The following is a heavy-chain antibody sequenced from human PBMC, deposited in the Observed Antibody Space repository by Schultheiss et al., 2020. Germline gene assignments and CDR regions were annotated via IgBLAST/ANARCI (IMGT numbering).Heavy chain of an antibody. J-gene: IGHJ6*02. D-gene: IGHD3-3*01. V-gene: IGHV4-34*01. CDR2: INHSGST. CDR1: GGSFSGYY. Sequence: SQTLSLTCAVYGGSFSGYYWSWIRQPPGKGLEWIGEINHSGSTNYNPSLKSRVTRSVDASKNQFSLKLSSVTAADTAVYYCARVGTQPGGGGYYPRGMDVWGQGTTVTVSS. CDR3: ARVGTQPGGGGYYPRGMDV.